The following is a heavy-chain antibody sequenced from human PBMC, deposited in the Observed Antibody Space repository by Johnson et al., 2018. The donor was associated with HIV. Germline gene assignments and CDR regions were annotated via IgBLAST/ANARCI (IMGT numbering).Heavy chain of an antibody. V-gene: IGHV3-30*02. J-gene: IGHJ3*02. CDR2: IRYDGSNK. D-gene: IGHD1-1*01. CDR3: AKVGGTTILRDAFAI. CDR1: GFTFSSYG. Sequence: QMLLVESGGGVVQPGGSLRLSCAASGFTFSSYGMHWVRQAPGKGLEWVAFIRYDGSNKYYADSVKGRFTISRDNSKNTLYLQMNSLRAEDTAVYYCAKVGGTTILRDAFAIWGHGTMVTVSS.